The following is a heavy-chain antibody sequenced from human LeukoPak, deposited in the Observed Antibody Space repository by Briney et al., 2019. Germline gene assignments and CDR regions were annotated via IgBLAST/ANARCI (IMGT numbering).Heavy chain of an antibody. CDR2: IKQDGSEK. J-gene: IGHJ4*02. CDR1: GFTFSSYE. D-gene: IGHD3-22*01. CDR3: ARGFPHYYDSRGIKFDY. V-gene: IGHV3-7*01. Sequence: GGSLRLSCAASGFTFSSYEMNWVRQAPGKGLEWVANIKQDGSEKYYVDSVKGRFTISRDNAKNSLYLQMNSLRAEDTAVYYCARGFPHYYDSRGIKFDYWGQGILVTVSS.